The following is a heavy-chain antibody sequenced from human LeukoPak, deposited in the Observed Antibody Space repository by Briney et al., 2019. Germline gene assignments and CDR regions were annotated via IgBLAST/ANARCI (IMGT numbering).Heavy chain of an antibody. CDR2: ISTSSSFI. Sequence: PGGSLRLSCAASGFTFSSYSMNWVRQAPGKGLEWVSSISTSSSFIYYADSLKGRFTVSRDNAKNSLYLQMNSLRAEDTAVYYCAKAVQFYYYGMDVWGQGTTVTVSS. V-gene: IGHV3-21*04. J-gene: IGHJ6*02. CDR3: AKAVQFYYYGMDV. CDR1: GFTFSSYS.